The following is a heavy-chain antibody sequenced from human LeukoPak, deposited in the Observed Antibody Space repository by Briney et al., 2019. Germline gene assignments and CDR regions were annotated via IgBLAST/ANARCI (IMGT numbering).Heavy chain of an antibody. Sequence: GGSLRLSCAASGFIFSSYWMHWVRHAPGKGLVWVSRINTDGSSTSYADSVKGRFTISRDNAKNTLYLQMNSLRVEDTAVYYCARWSGNILTGLFDFWGQGSLVTVSS. CDR1: GFIFSSYW. J-gene: IGHJ4*02. CDR2: INTDGSST. V-gene: IGHV3-74*01. CDR3: ARWSGNILTGLFDF. D-gene: IGHD3-9*01.